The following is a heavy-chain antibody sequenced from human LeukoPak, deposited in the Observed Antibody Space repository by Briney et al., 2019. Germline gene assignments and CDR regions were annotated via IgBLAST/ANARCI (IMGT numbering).Heavy chain of an antibody. CDR3: AKKGRDYNYYYYMDV. Sequence: GGSLRLSCAASGFTFSDYYMSWIRQAPGKGLEWVSYISSSNGYIYYADSVRGRFTISRDNSKNTLYLQMNSLRAEDTAVYYCAKKGRDYNYYYYMDVWGKGTTVTVSS. J-gene: IGHJ6*03. CDR2: ISSSNGYI. CDR1: GFTFSDYY. V-gene: IGHV3-11*03.